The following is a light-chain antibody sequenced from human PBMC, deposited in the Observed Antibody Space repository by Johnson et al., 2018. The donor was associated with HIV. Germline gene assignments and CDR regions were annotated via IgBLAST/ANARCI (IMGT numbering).Light chain of an antibody. J-gene: IGLJ1*01. CDR2: ENN. Sequence: QAVLTQPPSVSAAPGQKVTISCSGSSSNIGNNYVSWYKQLPGTAPKLLIYENNKRPSGIPDLFSGSKSGTSATLGITGLQTGDEADYYCGTWDSSLSAGGVFGTGPKGTVL. CDR1: SSNIGNNY. V-gene: IGLV1-51*02. CDR3: GTWDSSLSAGGV.